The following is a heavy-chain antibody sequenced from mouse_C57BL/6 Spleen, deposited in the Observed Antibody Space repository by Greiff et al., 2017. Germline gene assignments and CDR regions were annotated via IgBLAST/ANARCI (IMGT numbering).Heavy chain of an antibody. Sequence: VQLQQSGAELARPGASVKMSCKASGYTFTSYTMHWVKQRPGQGLEWIGYINPSSGYTKYNQKFKDKATLTADKSSSTAYMQLSSLTSEDSAVYYCARSDGYYVRAMDYWGQGTSVTGSS. J-gene: IGHJ4*01. CDR2: INPSSGYT. CDR3: ARSDGYYVRAMDY. D-gene: IGHD2-3*01. V-gene: IGHV1-4*01. CDR1: GYTFTSYT.